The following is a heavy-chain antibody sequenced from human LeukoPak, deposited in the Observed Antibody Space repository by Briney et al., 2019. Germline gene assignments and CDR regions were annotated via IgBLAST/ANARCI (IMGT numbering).Heavy chain of an antibody. D-gene: IGHD7-27*01. Sequence: GGSLRLSCAASGFTFSSYGMHWVRQAPGKGPEWVAVISYDGSNKYYADSVKGRFTISRDNSKNTLYLQMNSLRAEDTAVYYCAKDQELGYFDYWGQGTLVTVSS. CDR3: AKDQELGYFDY. J-gene: IGHJ4*02. V-gene: IGHV3-30*18. CDR2: ISYDGSNK. CDR1: GFTFSSYG.